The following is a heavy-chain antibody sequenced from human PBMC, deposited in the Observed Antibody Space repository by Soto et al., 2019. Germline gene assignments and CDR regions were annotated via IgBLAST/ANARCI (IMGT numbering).Heavy chain of an antibody. V-gene: IGHV1-18*01. Sequence: QVQLVQSGAEVKKPGASVRVSCKASGYTFTTYGISWVRQAPGQGLEWMGRISASTGNIYYVQKFHGRVTMTTDSFTSTAYMELSSLTSDDTAVYYCARALPYSSSGDSWGRGTLVTVSS. CDR2: ISASTGNI. J-gene: IGHJ4*02. CDR1: GYTFTTYG. CDR3: ARALPYSSSGDS. D-gene: IGHD6-13*01.